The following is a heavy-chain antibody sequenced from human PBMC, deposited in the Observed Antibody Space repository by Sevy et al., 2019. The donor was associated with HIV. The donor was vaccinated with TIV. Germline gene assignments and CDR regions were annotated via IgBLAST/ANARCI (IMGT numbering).Heavy chain of an antibody. CDR3: AKDRRATNSDYYYYGMDV. D-gene: IGHD1-26*01. Sequence: GGSLRLSCAASGFTFSSYAMSWVRQAPGKGLEWVSAISGSGGSTYYADSVKGRFTISRDNSKNTLYLQMNSQRAEDTAVYYCAKDRRATNSDYYYYGMDVWGQGTTVTVSS. J-gene: IGHJ6*02. CDR2: ISGSGGST. CDR1: GFTFSSYA. V-gene: IGHV3-23*01.